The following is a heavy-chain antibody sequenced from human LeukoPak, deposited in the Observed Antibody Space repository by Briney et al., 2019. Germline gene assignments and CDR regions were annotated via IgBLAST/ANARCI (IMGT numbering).Heavy chain of an antibody. CDR3: ARTNDYYYDSSGYIDY. V-gene: IGHV1-69*04. Sequence: SVKVSCKASGGTFSSYAISWVRQAPGQGLEWMGRIIPIFGIANYAQKFQGRVTITADKSTSTAYMELSSLRSEDTAGYYCARTNDYYYDSSGYIDYWGQGTLVTVSS. D-gene: IGHD3-22*01. CDR2: IIPIFGIA. CDR1: GGTFSSYA. J-gene: IGHJ4*02.